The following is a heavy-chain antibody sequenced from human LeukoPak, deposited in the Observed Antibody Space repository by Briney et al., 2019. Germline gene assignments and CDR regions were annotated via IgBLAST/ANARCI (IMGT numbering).Heavy chain of an antibody. V-gene: IGHV1-69*06. D-gene: IGHD1-1*01. CDR3: ARAELERHHIFDY. CDR1: GGTFSSYA. Sequence: SVKVSCTASGGTFSSYAISWVRQAPGQGLERMGGIIPIFGTANYAQKFQGRVTITADKSTSTAYMELSSLRSEDTAVYYCARAELERHHIFDYWGQGPLVTVSS. CDR2: IIPIFGTA. J-gene: IGHJ4*02.